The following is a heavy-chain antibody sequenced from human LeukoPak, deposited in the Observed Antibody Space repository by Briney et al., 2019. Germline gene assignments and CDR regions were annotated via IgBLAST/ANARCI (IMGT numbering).Heavy chain of an antibody. CDR3: ARAAVWSGYFFDAFDI. V-gene: IGHV3-48*01. D-gene: IGHD3-3*01. CDR1: GFTFSSYS. Sequence: GGSLRLSCAASGFTFSSYSMNWVRQAPGKGLEWVSYVSSSSSTIYYADSVKGRFTISRDNAKNSLYLQMNSLRAEDTAVYYCARAAVWSGYFFDAFDIWGQGTMVTVSS. J-gene: IGHJ3*02. CDR2: VSSSSSTI.